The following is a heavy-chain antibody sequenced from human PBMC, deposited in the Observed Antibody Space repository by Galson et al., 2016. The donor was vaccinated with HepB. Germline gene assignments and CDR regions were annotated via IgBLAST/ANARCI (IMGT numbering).Heavy chain of an antibody. CDR1: GFTFSSYA. V-gene: IGHV3-23*01. Sequence: SLRLSCAASGFTFSSYAMSWVRQAPGEGLEWVSAISGSGGSTYYADSVKGRFTISRDNSKNTLYLQMNSLRAEDTAVYYCAKDLGFLEWLFFDPYYYYGMDVWGQGTTVTVSS. CDR3: AKDLGFLEWLFFDPYYYYGMDV. D-gene: IGHD3-3*01. J-gene: IGHJ6*02. CDR2: ISGSGGST.